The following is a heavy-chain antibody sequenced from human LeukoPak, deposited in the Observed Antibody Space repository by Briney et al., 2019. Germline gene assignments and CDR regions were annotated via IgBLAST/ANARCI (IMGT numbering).Heavy chain of an antibody. CDR3: ARVPFIAAAGTNWFDP. Sequence: PSETLSLTCAVSGYSISSGYYWGWIRHPPGKALEWIGSIYHSGSTYYNPSLKSRVTISVDTSKNQFSLKLSSVTAADTAVYYCARVPFIAAAGTNWFDPWGQGTLVTVSS. D-gene: IGHD6-13*01. CDR2: IYHSGST. J-gene: IGHJ5*02. CDR1: GYSISSGYY. V-gene: IGHV4-38-2*01.